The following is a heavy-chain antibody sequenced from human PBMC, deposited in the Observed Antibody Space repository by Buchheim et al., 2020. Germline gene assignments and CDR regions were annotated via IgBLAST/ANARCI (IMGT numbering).Heavy chain of an antibody. CDR2: ISSSSSTI. D-gene: IGHD1-26*01. V-gene: IGHV3-48*02. CDR1: GFTFSSYS. CDR3: AREVGATTYNYYYGMDV. J-gene: IGHJ6*02. Sequence: VQLVESGGGVVQPGRSLRLSCAASGFTFSSYSMNWVRQAPGKGLEWVSYISSSSSTIYYADYVKGRFTISSDNAKNSLYLQMNSLRDEDTAVYYCAREVGATTYNYYYGMDVWGQGTT.